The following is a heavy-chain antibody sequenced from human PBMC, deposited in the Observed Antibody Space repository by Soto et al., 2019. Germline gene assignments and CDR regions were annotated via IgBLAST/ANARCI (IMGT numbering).Heavy chain of an antibody. CDR2: IYYSGST. CDR1: GGSISSYY. V-gene: IGHV4-59*01. Sequence: PSETLSLTCTVSGGSISSYYWSWIRQPPGKGLEWIGYIYYSGSTNYNPSLRSRVTISVDTSKNQFSLKLSSVTAADTAVYYCAGLFGVVTQGVYGMDVWGQGTTVTVSS. CDR3: AGLFGVVTQGVYGMDV. J-gene: IGHJ6*02. D-gene: IGHD3-3*01.